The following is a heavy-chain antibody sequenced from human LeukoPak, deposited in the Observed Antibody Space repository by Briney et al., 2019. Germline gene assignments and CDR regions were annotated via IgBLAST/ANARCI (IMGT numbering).Heavy chain of an antibody. CDR3: ARDREYYDILTGYYNDAFDI. Sequence: SETLSLTCTVSGGSISSYYWSWIRQPAGKGLEWIGRIYTSGSTNYNPSLKSRVTMSVDTSKNQFSLKLSSVTAADTAVYYCARDREYYDILTGYYNDAFDIWGQGTKVTVSS. J-gene: IGHJ3*02. D-gene: IGHD3-9*01. V-gene: IGHV4-4*07. CDR2: IYTSGST. CDR1: GGSISSYY.